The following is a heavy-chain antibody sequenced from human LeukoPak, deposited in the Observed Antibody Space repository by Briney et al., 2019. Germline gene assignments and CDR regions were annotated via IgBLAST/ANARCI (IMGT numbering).Heavy chain of an antibody. D-gene: IGHD3-10*01. Sequence: GGSLRLSCAASGFTVSTNYMNWVRQAPGKGLEWVSILYSGSDTYYAHSVKGRFTISRDSSKNILSLQMNNLRAEDTAVYYCARVGDHFHWYLDLWGRGTLVTVSS. V-gene: IGHV3-53*01. J-gene: IGHJ2*01. CDR3: ARVGDHFHWYLDL. CDR2: LYSGSDT. CDR1: GFTVSTNY.